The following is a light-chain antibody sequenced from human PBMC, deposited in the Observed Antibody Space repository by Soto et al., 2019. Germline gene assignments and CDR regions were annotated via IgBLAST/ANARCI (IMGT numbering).Light chain of an antibody. CDR3: QQRSNWPPIT. J-gene: IGKJ5*01. CDR1: QSVSSY. Sequence: EIVLTQSPATLSLSPGEGATLSCRASQSVSSYLAWYQQKPGQAPRLLIYGASNRATGIPARFSGSGSGTDFTLTISSLEPEDFAVYYCQQRSNWPPITFGQGTRLEI. CDR2: GAS. V-gene: IGKV3-11*01.